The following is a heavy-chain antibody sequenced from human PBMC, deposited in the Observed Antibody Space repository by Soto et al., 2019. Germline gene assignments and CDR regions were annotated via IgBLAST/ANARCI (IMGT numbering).Heavy chain of an antibody. D-gene: IGHD6-19*01. J-gene: IGHJ4*02. V-gene: IGHV4-4*02. CDR2: IYHSGST. CDR3: ARGLSLVVAGNRLGLPDY. Sequence: QVQLQESGPGLVKPSGTLSLTCTVSGDSISSNNWWNWVRQPPGKGLEWIGEIYHSGSTNYNPSPGSRVIISVDPSTTQFSLRLSSVTAADTAIYYCARGLSLVVAGNRLGLPDYWGQGTLVTVSS. CDR1: GDSISSNNW.